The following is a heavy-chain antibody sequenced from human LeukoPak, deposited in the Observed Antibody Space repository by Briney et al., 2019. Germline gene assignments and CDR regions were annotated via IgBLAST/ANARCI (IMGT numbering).Heavy chain of an antibody. D-gene: IGHD5-18*01. CDR3: VRSGYGYGYGWDVGV. V-gene: IGHV1-2*02. CDR2: INPNSGGT. CDR1: GYVFTGYF. J-gene: IGHJ6*04. Sequence: VQFSSKASGYVFTGYFIYWVRRAPGEGLEWMGWINPNSGGTNYAQNFQGRVTMTRDTSISTAYMELSRLRSDDTAVYYCVRSGYGYGYGWDVGVWGKGTTVTVSS.